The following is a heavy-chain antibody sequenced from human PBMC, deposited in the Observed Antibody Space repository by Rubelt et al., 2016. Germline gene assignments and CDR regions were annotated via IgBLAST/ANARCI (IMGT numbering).Heavy chain of an antibody. CDR1: GFTFSSYW. CDR2: IKQDGSEK. D-gene: IGHD2-15*01. V-gene: IGHV3-7*01. CDR3: AGDRGYCSGGNCFNDY. Sequence: EVQLVESGGGLIQPGGSLRLSCAASGFTFSSYWMSWVRQAPGKGLEWVANIKQDGSEKYYVDSVKGRFTISRDNAQNSLYLQMNSLRAEDTAVYYCAGDRGYCSGGNCFNDYWGQGVLVTVSS. J-gene: IGHJ4*02.